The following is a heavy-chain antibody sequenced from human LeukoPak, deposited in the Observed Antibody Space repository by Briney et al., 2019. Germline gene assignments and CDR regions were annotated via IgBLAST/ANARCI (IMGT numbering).Heavy chain of an antibody. CDR2: ISSSSSYT. CDR1: GFTFSDYY. Sequence: KPGGSLRLSCAASGFTFSDYYMSWIRQAPGKGLEWLSYISSSSSYTNYADSVKGRFTISRDNAKNSLYLQMNSLRAEDTAVYYCAKHLSGYSGYDPFDYWGQGTLVTVSS. V-gene: IGHV3-11*03. J-gene: IGHJ4*02. CDR3: AKHLSGYSGYDPFDY. D-gene: IGHD5-12*01.